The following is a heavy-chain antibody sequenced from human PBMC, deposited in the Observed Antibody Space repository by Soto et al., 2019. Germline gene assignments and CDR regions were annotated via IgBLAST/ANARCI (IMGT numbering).Heavy chain of an antibody. V-gene: IGHV4-61*01. CDR1: CGSVNSGSSY. Sequence: SETLSLTCTVSCGSVNSGSSYWSWIRQPPGKGLEWIAYISYTGGTDYNPSLKSRVTISVDTSKNQFSLRLSSVTAADTAVYFCARGGGFYPFDYWGQGTLVTVSS. CDR2: ISYTGGT. J-gene: IGHJ4*02. CDR3: ARGGGFYPFDY. D-gene: IGHD2-15*01.